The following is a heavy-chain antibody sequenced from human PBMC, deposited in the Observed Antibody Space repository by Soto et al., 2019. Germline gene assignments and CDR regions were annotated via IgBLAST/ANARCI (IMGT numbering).Heavy chain of an antibody. V-gene: IGHV1-69*13. Sequence: SVKVSCKASGGTFSSYAISELRQAAGQGLEWMGGIIPIFGTANYAQKFQGRVTITADESTSTAYMELSSLRSEDTAVYYCARDGDTAMVTVPNYGMDVWGQGTTVTVSS. CDR3: ARDGDTAMVTVPNYGMDV. D-gene: IGHD5-18*01. CDR1: GGTFSSYA. CDR2: IIPIFGTA. J-gene: IGHJ6*02.